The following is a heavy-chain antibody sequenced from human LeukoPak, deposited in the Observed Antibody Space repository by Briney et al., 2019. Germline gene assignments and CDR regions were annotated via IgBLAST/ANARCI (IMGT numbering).Heavy chain of an antibody. D-gene: IGHD6-19*01. CDR1: GFTFSSYS. CDR3: ARGIAVARFDY. Sequence: GGSLRLSCAASGFTFSSYSMNWVRQAPGKGLEWVSSISSSSSYIYYADSVKGRFTISRDNAKNSLYLQMTSLRAEDTAVYYCARGIAVARFDYWGQGTLVTVSS. CDR2: ISSSSSYI. V-gene: IGHV3-21*01. J-gene: IGHJ4*02.